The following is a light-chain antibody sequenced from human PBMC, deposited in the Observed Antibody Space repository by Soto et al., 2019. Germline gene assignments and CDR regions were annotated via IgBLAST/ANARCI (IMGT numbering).Light chain of an antibody. CDR3: QTWGTGIVV. J-gene: IGLJ2*01. CDR1: SGHSSYA. Sequence: QSVLTQSASASASLGASVKLTCTLSSGHSSYAISWHQQQPEKGPRYLMKLNSDGSHSKGDGIPDRFSGSSSGAERYLTSSNLQSEDEADYYCQTWGTGIVVFGGGTKLTVL. CDR2: LNSDGSH. V-gene: IGLV4-69*01.